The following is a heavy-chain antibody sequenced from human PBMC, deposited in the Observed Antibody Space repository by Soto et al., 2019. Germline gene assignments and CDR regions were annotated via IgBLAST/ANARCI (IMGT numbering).Heavy chain of an antibody. CDR3: ARSHSAYHYHAMDA. CDR2: INPNSGDT. J-gene: IGHJ6*02. CDR1: RYIFTGYY. V-gene: IGHV1-2*02. Sequence: ASVKVSCKTSRYIFTGYYMHWVRQAPGQGLEWMGWINPNSGDTNYAQRFKGRVSMTSDTSINTAYLELSRLRPGDTAVFFCARSHSAYHYHAMDAWGPGTPVTV.